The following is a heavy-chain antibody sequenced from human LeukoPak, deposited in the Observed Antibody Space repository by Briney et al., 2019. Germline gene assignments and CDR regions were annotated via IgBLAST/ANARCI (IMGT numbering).Heavy chain of an antibody. CDR2: ISYDGSDK. J-gene: IGHJ4*02. D-gene: IGHD5-18*01. Sequence: GRSLRLSCAASGLTFSSYGIHWVRQTPGKGLEWVAVISYDGSDKYYADSVKGRFTISRDNSENALYLQMNSLRTEDTAVYYCAKPYSYGSYYFDYWGQGTLVTVSS. CDR3: AKPYSYGSYYFDY. CDR1: GLTFSSYG. V-gene: IGHV3-30*18.